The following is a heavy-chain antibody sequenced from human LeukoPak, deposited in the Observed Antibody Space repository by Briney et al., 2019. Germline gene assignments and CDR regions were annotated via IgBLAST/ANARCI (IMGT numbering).Heavy chain of an antibody. CDR1: GFTFSSYA. D-gene: IGHD4-23*01. V-gene: IGHV3-23*01. Sequence: PGGSLGLSCAASGFTFSSYAMSWVRQAPGKGLEWVSAISGSGGSTYYADSVKGRFTISRDNSKNTLYLQMNSLRAEDTAVYYCAKDLRYGGKSDYWGQGTLVTVSS. CDR2: ISGSGGST. CDR3: AKDLRYGGKSDY. J-gene: IGHJ4*02.